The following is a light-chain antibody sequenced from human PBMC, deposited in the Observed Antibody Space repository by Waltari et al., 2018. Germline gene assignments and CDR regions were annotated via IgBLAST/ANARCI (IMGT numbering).Light chain of an antibody. V-gene: IGLV2-14*03. CDR3: SSYTSSSSWV. J-gene: IGLJ3*02. Sequence: QSALTQPASVSGSPGQSTTISCTGTSSDVGGYNYVSWYQQHPGKAPKLMIYDVIKRPSGFSNRFSGSKSGNTASLTISGLQAEDEADYYCSSYTSSSSWVFGGGTKLTVL. CDR2: DVI. CDR1: SSDVGGYNY.